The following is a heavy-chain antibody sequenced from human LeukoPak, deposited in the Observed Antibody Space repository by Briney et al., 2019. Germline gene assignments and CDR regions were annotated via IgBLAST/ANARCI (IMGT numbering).Heavy chain of an antibody. CDR2: INPKSGAT. D-gene: IGHD5-18*01. Sequence: ASVRVSCKASGYSFSDFHIHWVRQAPGQGLEWMGWINPKSGATTYAERFRVRVTMTSDTSLNTVYLELASLYSDDTAVFYCARDYSDGHNRRDAFDLWGQGTTLIVSS. CDR1: GYSFSDFH. CDR3: ARDYSDGHNRRDAFDL. J-gene: IGHJ3*01. V-gene: IGHV1-2*02.